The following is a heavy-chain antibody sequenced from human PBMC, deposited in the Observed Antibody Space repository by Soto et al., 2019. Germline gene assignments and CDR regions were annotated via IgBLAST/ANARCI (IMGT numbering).Heavy chain of an antibody. CDR2: IGRDGSAK. CDR1: GFTFGAYG. Sequence: QVQLVESGGAVVQPGRSLRLSCAASGFTFGAYGMHWVRQSPGKGLEWVAVIGRDGSAKVYTDSVKGRFTMSRDNSMNTLHMQMDSLREEDTAVYYCAREGAHGNWYLDLWGRGTLVTVSS. V-gene: IGHV3-30*03. CDR3: AREGAHGNWYLDL. J-gene: IGHJ2*01.